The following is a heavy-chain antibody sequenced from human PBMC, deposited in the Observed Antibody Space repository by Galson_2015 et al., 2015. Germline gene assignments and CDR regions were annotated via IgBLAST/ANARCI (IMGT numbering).Heavy chain of an antibody. Sequence: SLRLSCAASGFTVATHYMSWVRQAPGKGLEWVSVIYSDGSSFYGDSVTGRFAISRDSSKNALYLQMYSLRAEDTAVYYCARAPLRDYGDYLDYWGQGALVTVSS. CDR3: ARAPLRDYGDYLDY. CDR2: IYSDGSS. J-gene: IGHJ4*02. CDR1: GFTVATHY. V-gene: IGHV3-53*01. D-gene: IGHD4-17*01.